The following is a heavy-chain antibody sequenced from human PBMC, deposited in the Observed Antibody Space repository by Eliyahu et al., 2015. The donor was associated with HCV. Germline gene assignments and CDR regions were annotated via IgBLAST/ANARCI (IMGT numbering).Heavy chain of an antibody. CDR1: GFTFSSXX. CDR3: ARDTREEYPYYLYGMDV. D-gene: IGHD2/OR15-2a*01. CDR2: MSSGSSFI. V-gene: IGHV3-48*01. Sequence: EVQLVESGGGLVQPGGSLRLSCXASGFTFSSXXMNWVRQAPGKGLGWISYMSSGSSFINYADSVKGRFTISRDNAKNSLYLQMSSLRAEDTAVYYCARDTREEYPYYLYGMDVWGPGTTVTVSS. J-gene: IGHJ6*02.